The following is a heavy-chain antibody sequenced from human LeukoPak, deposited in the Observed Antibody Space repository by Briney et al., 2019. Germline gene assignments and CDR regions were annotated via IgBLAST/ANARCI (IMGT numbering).Heavy chain of an antibody. CDR1: GFTFSSCE. CDR3: AKDRIAVAGIDADY. Sequence: PGGSLRLSCAASGFTFSSCEMNWVRQAPGQGLQWVAFIRNDGSKIYYADSVKGRFTISRDNSKNTLYLQMNSLRAEDTAVYYCAKDRIAVAGIDADYWGQGTLVTVSS. J-gene: IGHJ4*02. CDR2: IRNDGSKI. D-gene: IGHD6-19*01. V-gene: IGHV3-30*02.